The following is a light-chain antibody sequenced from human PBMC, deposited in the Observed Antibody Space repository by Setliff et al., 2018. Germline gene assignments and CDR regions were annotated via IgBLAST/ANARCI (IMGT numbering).Light chain of an antibody. CDR3: ISYTNSSTYVG. Sequence: QSALTQPASVSGSPGQSITISCTGTSSDIGGYNYVSWCQQHPGRAPKLMIYDVSQRPSGVSNRFSGSKSGNTASLTISGLQAEDEADYYCISYTNSSTYVGFGGGTK. CDR1: SSDIGGYNY. V-gene: IGLV2-14*03. CDR2: DVS. J-gene: IGLJ2*01.